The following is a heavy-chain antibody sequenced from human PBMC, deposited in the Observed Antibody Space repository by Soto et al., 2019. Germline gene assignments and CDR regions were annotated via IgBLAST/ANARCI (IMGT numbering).Heavy chain of an antibody. CDR1: GGTFSSYA. Sequence: QVQLVQSGAEVKKPGSSVKVSCKASGGTFSSYAISWVRQAPGQGLEWMGGIIPIFGTANYAQKFQGRVTITADESTGTAYMALSSLRSEDTAVYYCARDRNTGQADYWGQGTLVTVSS. CDR3: ARDRNTGQADY. V-gene: IGHV1-69*12. D-gene: IGHD3-10*01. J-gene: IGHJ4*02. CDR2: IIPIFGTA.